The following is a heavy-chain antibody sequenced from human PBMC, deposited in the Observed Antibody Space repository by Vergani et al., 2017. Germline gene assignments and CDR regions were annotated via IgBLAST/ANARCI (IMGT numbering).Heavy chain of an antibody. D-gene: IGHD6-19*01. J-gene: IGHJ4*02. CDR3: ALPRGSSGWYPPCSFDY. CDR2: ISGSGGST. V-gene: IGHV3-23*01. Sequence: EVQLLESGGGLVQPGGSLRLSCAASGFTFSSYAMSWVRQAPGKGLEWVSAISGSGGSTYYADSVKGRFTISRDNSKNTLYLQMNSLRAEDTAVYYCALPRGSSGWYPPCSFDYWGQGTLVTVSS. CDR1: GFTFSSYA.